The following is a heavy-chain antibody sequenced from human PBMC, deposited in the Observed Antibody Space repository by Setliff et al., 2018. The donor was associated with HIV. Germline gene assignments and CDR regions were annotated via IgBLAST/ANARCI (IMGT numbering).Heavy chain of an antibody. Sequence: PGGSLRLSCAASGFTFSSYGMHWVRQAPGKGLEWVAFIRSDESDKHYADSVKGRFTISRDNAKYSLYLQMNTLRVEDTAVYYCMYGGRTATTHWGQGTLVTVSS. D-gene: IGHD4-17*01. J-gene: IGHJ4*02. CDR2: IRSDESDK. CDR1: GFTFSSYG. CDR3: MYGGRTATTH. V-gene: IGHV3-30*02.